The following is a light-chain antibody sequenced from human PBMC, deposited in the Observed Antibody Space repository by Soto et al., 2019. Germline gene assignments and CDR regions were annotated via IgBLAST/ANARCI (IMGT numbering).Light chain of an antibody. Sequence: GQSITISCTGTSSDVGGYNYGPWFQQHTGKAPKLMIYDVSNRPSGVSNRFSGSKSGNMASLTISGRQAEDEADYYCSSYTSSSTVVFGAGTQLTVL. CDR2: DVS. CDR1: SSDVGGYNY. J-gene: IGLJ2*01. CDR3: SSYTSSSTVV. V-gene: IGLV2-14*04.